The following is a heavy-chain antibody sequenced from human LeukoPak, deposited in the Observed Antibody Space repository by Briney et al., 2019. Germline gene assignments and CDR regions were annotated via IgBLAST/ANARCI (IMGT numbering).Heavy chain of an antibody. CDR2: ISYHADNK. Sequence: PGGALRLSRAAPGFRLRGSGMHSGRPAPGKGLEWLAYISYHADNKDHADAVKGRFTISRDNSQNTLYLQLSTLRPEDTAIYYCARGVGSYGNDYNYGMEVWGQGTTVIVSS. D-gene: IGHD5-18*01. V-gene: IGHV3-30-3*01. CDR3: ARGVGSYGNDYNYGMEV. J-gene: IGHJ6*02. CDR1: GFRLRGSG.